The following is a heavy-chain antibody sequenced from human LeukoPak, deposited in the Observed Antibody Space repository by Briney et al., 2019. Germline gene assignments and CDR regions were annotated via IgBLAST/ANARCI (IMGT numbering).Heavy chain of an antibody. J-gene: IGHJ4*02. Sequence: ASVKVSCKASGYTFTGYYMHWVRQAPGQGLEWMGRINPNSGGTNYAQKFQGRVTMTRDTSISTAYMELSRPRSDDTAVYYCAVSGDYGIYYFDYWGQGTLVTVSS. D-gene: IGHD4-17*01. CDR2: INPNSGGT. V-gene: IGHV1-2*06. CDR3: AVSGDYGIYYFDY. CDR1: GYTFTGYY.